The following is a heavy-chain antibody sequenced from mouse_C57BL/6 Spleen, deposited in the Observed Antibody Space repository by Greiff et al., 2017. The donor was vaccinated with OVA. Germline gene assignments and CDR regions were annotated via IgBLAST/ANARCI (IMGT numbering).Heavy chain of an antibody. J-gene: IGHJ1*03. Sequence: QVQLQQSGPGLVQPSQSLSITCTVSGFSLTSYGVHWVRQSPGKGLEWLGVIWSGGSTDYNAAFISRLSISKDNSKSQVFFKMNSLQADDTAIYYCARKRDYGQEDWYFDVWGTGTTVTVSS. CDR3: ARKRDYGQEDWYFDV. CDR2: IWSGGST. CDR1: GFSLTSYG. D-gene: IGHD1-1*02. V-gene: IGHV2-2*01.